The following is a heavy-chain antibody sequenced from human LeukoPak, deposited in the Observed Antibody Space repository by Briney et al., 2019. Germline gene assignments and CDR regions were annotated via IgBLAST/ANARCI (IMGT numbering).Heavy chain of an antibody. Sequence: ASVKVSCKASAYTSPNYGVTWVRQAPGRGLEWMGWISTYNGNTQYAQKFQGRVTMTTDTPTKTVYMELRSLRSNDTAVYYCALPAKGAFFYYYMEVWGKGTTVTVSS. CDR2: ISTYNGNT. D-gene: IGHD2-2*01. CDR3: ALPAKGAFFYYYMEV. V-gene: IGHV1-18*01. J-gene: IGHJ6*03. CDR1: AYTSPNYG.